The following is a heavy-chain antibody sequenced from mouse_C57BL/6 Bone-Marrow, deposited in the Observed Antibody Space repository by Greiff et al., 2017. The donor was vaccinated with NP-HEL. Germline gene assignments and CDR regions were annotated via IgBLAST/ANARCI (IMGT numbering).Heavy chain of an antibody. Sequence: VQLQQSGAELARPGASVKLSCKASGYTFTSYGISWVQQRTGQGLEWIGEIYPRSGNTYYNEKFKGKATLTADKSSSTAYMELSSLTSEDYAVYYCERPFYYSNYVYFDYWGQGTTLTVSS. V-gene: IGHV1-81*01. CDR3: ERPFYYSNYVYFDY. D-gene: IGHD2-5*01. CDR2: IYPRSGNT. CDR1: GYTFTSYG. J-gene: IGHJ2*01.